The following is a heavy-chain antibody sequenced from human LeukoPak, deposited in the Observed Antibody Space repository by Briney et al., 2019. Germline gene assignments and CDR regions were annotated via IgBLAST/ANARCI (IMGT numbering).Heavy chain of an antibody. Sequence: GGSLRLSCAASGFTFSSYTMNWVRQAPGKGLEGVSSISTSSSYIYYADSVKGRYTISRDNARNSLYLQMNSLRAEDTAVYYCARDFGRYFIDYWGQGTLVTVSS. J-gene: IGHJ4*02. CDR3: ARDFGRYFIDY. D-gene: IGHD3-9*01. V-gene: IGHV3-21*01. CDR2: ISTSSSYI. CDR1: GFTFSSYT.